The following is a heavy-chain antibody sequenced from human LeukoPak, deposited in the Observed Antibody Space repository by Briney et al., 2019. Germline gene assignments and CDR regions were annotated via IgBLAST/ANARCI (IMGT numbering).Heavy chain of an antibody. Sequence: SETLSLTCAVYGGSFSGYYWSWIRQPPGKGLEWIGEINHSGSTNYNPSLKSRVTISVDTSKNQFSLKLSSVTAADTAVYYCARFRGFSYFDYWGQGTLVTVSS. J-gene: IGHJ4*02. CDR3: ARFRGFSYFDY. D-gene: IGHD3-16*01. CDR2: INHSGST. CDR1: GGSFSGYY. V-gene: IGHV4-34*01.